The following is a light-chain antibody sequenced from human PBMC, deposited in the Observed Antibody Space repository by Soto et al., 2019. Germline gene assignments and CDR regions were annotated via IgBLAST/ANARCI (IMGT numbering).Light chain of an antibody. J-gene: IGKJ5*01. V-gene: IGKV3-15*01. CDR2: DTS. CDR1: QSVSSS. Sequence: EIVLTQSPGTLSLSPGERATLSCRASQSVSSSYLAWHQQKPGQAPRLLIYDTSTRATGIPARFSGSGSGTEFTLTISSLQSEDFAVYYCQQYNNWPPITFGQGTRLEIK. CDR3: QQYNNWPPIT.